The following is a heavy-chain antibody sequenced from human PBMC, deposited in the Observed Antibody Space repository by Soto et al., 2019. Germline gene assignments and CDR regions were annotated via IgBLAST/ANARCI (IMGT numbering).Heavy chain of an antibody. Sequence: ASVKVSCKASGYTFTSYDINWVRQATGQGLEWMGWMNPNSGNTGYAQKFQGRVTMTRNTSISTAYMELSGLRSEDTAVYYCARGGGGWRDYYYGMDVWGQGTTVTVSS. CDR2: MNPNSGNT. CDR3: ARGGGGWRDYYYGMDV. CDR1: GYTFTSYD. D-gene: IGHD6-19*01. J-gene: IGHJ6*02. V-gene: IGHV1-8*01.